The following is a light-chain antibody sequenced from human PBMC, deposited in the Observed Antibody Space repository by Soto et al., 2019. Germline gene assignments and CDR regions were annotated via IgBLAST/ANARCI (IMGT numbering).Light chain of an antibody. J-gene: IGKJ1*01. CDR1: QSVSSH. CDR2: DAS. V-gene: IGKV3-11*01. CDR3: VRRTTWPWT. Sequence: EIVLTQSPGTLSLSPGERATLSCRASQSVSSHLAWYQQKPGQAPRLLIYDASNRATGIPARFSGSGSGTDFTLTISSIEHEDFAVYHCVRRTTWPWTCGQGSKVEIK.